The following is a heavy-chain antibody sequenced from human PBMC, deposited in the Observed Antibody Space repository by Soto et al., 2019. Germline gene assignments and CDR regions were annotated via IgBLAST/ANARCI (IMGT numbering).Heavy chain of an antibody. J-gene: IGHJ5*02. D-gene: IGHD2-21*01. CDR2: IWYDGSNK. CDR1: GFTFSSYG. V-gene: IGHV3-33*06. CDR3: AKALGPGVKTIWFDT. Sequence: GGSLRLSCAASGFTFSSYGMHWVRQAPGKGLEWVAVIWYDGSNKYYADSVKGRFTISRDNSKNTLFLQMNSLRSEDTAVYYCAKALGPGVKTIWFDTWGQGTLVTVSS.